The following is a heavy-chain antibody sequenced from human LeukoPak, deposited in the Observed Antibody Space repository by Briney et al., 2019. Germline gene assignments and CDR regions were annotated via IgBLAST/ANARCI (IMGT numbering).Heavy chain of an antibody. CDR1: GFTLSWYW. J-gene: IGHJ4*02. CDR2: IKEDGGEK. CDR3: ARVSRGKWELLGAHDY. V-gene: IGHV3-7*03. D-gene: IGHD1-26*01. Sequence: GGSLRLSCAASGFTLSWYWMTWVRQAPGKGLEWVASIKEDGGEKYYVDSVKGRFAISRDNASLYLEMNSLRAEDTAVYYCARVSRGKWELLGAHDYWGQGTLVTVSS.